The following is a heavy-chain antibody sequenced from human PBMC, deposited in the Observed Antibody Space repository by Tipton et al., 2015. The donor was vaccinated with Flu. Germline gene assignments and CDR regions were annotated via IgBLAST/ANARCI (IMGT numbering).Heavy chain of an antibody. CDR2: IYSGGST. D-gene: IGHD4-11*01. CDR3: VRDPSRSYINWFDP. V-gene: IGHV4-4*08. J-gene: IGHJ5*02. CDR1: GASINSNF. Sequence: TLSLTCTVSGASINSNFWSWNRQSPGKGLEWIGYIYSGGSTKNNPYFERRVTMSIDTSKKHFSLKVTSVTAADTAVYFCVRDPSRSYINWFDPWGQGTRVAVSS.